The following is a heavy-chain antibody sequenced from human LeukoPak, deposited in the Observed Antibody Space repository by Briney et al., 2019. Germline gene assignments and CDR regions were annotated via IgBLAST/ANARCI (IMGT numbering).Heavy chain of an antibody. CDR3: ATLVVVAAREGRTWFDP. Sequence: ATVKISCKVSGYTFTDYYMHWVQQAPGKGLEWMGLVDPEDGGTIYAEKFQGRVTITADTSTDTAYMELSSLRSEDTAVYYCATLVVVAAREGRTWFDPWGQGTLVTVSS. V-gene: IGHV1-69-2*01. J-gene: IGHJ5*02. CDR2: VDPEDGGT. CDR1: GYTFTDYY. D-gene: IGHD2-15*01.